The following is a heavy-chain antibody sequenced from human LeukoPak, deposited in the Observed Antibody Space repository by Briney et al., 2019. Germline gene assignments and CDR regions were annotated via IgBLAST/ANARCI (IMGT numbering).Heavy chain of an antibody. D-gene: IGHD3-22*01. V-gene: IGHV4-34*01. CDR2: INHSGST. J-gene: IGHJ5*02. CDR3: AIVPTTSSALRDWFDP. Sequence: ETLSLTCAVYGGSFSGYYWSWIRQPPGKGLEWIGEINHSGSTNYNPSLKSRVTISVDTSKNQFSLKLSSVTAADTAVYYCAIVPTTSSALRDWFDPWGQGTLVTVSS. CDR1: GGSFSGYY.